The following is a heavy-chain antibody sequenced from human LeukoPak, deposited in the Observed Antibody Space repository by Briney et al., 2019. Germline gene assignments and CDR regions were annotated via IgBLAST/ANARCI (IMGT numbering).Heavy chain of an antibody. CDR3: ARGQFDSNDY. CDR1: GYTFTGYY. J-gene: IGHJ4*02. Sequence: GASVKVSCKASGYTFTGYYMHWVRQAPGQGPEWMGWINPNSGGTNYAQKFRGRVTMTRDTSISTAYMELSRLRSDDAAVYYCARGQFDSNDYWGQGTLVTVSS. V-gene: IGHV1-2*02. D-gene: IGHD3-10*01. CDR2: INPNSGGT.